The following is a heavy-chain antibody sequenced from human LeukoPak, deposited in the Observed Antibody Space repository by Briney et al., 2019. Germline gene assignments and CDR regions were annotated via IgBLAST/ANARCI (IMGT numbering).Heavy chain of an antibody. J-gene: IGHJ6*02. V-gene: IGHV3-7*01. D-gene: IGHD4-17*01. Sequence: PSETLSLTCTVSGGSISSYYWSWIRQPPGKGLEWVANIQRDGSVENYVDSVTGRFTISRDNAANLVFLQMNSLRAEDTAVYYCARDLDDYGDYPQYGMDVWGQGTTVTVSS. CDR2: IQRDGSVE. CDR1: GGSISSYY. CDR3: ARDLDDYGDYPQYGMDV.